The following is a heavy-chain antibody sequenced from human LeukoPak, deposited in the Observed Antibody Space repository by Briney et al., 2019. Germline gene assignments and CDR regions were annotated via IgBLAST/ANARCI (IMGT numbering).Heavy chain of an antibody. CDR2: ISDSGGRT. CDR3: AKRGVVIRVILVGFHKEAYYFDS. V-gene: IGHV3-23*01. D-gene: IGHD3-22*01. Sequence: GGSLRLSCAASGFTFRNFGMHWVRQAPGKGLEWVAGISDSGGRTNYADSVKGRFTISRDNPKNTIYLLMNSLRAEATAVYFCAKRGVVIRVILVGFHKEAYYFDSWGQGALVTDSS. J-gene: IGHJ4*02. CDR1: GFTFRNFG.